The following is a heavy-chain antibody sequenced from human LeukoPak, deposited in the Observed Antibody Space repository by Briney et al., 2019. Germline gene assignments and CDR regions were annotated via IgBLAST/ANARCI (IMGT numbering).Heavy chain of an antibody. D-gene: IGHD5-18*01. CDR2: IYYSGST. Sequence: PSETLSLTCTVSGVSISSYYWSWIRQPPGKGLEWIGYIYYSGSTNYHPSLKSRVTISVDTSKNQFSLKLSSVTAADTAVYYCARESGYSYGYGFDYYYGMDVWGQGTTVTVSS. V-gene: IGHV4-59*12. CDR3: ARESGYSYGYGFDYYYGMDV. CDR1: GVSISSYY. J-gene: IGHJ6*02.